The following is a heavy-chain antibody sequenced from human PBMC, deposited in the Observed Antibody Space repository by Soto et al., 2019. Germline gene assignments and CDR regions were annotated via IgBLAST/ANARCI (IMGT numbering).Heavy chain of an antibody. V-gene: IGHV4-59*08. D-gene: IGHD2-15*01. CDR1: GGSISYYY. J-gene: IGHJ4*02. CDR3: ARGYCSGGTCYSRFFDS. Sequence: SETLSLTCSVSGGSISYYYWSWIRQPPGKGLEWIGYIYYSGSTNYNPSLKSRVTISVDTSKNQFSLKLSSVTAADTAVYYCARGYCSGGTCYSRFFDSWGQGALVTVSS. CDR2: IYYSGST.